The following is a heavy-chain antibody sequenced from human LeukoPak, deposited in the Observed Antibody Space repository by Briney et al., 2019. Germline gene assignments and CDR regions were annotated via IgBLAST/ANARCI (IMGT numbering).Heavy chain of an antibody. CDR1: GYTFTSYD. Sequence: ASVKVSCEASGYTFTSYDINWVRQATGQRLEWMGWMNPNSGNTGYAQKFQGRVTMTRNTSISTAYMELSSLRSEDTAVYYCARGVSIAADDAFDIWGQGTMVTVSS. J-gene: IGHJ3*02. CDR3: ARGVSIAADDAFDI. CDR2: MNPNSGNT. V-gene: IGHV1-8*01. D-gene: IGHD6-6*01.